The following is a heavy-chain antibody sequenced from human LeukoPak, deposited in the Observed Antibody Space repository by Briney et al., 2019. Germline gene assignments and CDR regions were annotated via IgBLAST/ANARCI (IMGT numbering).Heavy chain of an antibody. CDR1: GYTFTNYD. D-gene: IGHD3-3*01. Sequence: GASVKVSCKASGYTFTNYDINWVRQATGQGLEWMGWMNPNSGNTGYAQKFQGRATITRNTSISTVYMELSSLRSEDTAVYYCARGTGFTIVHYWGQGTLDTVSS. V-gene: IGHV1-8*03. CDR3: ARGTGFTIVHY. CDR2: MNPNSGNT. J-gene: IGHJ4*02.